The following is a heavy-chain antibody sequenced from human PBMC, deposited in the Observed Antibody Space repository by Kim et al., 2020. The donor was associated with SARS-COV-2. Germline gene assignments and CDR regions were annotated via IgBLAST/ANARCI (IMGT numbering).Heavy chain of an antibody. V-gene: IGHV1-18*04. CDR3: ARDGAVVPAAYSKNYYYYGMDV. D-gene: IGHD2-2*01. Sequence: ASVKVSCKASGYTFTSYGISWVRQAPGQGLEWMGWISAYNGNTNYAQKLQGRVTMTTDTSTSTAYMELRSLRSDDTAVYYCARDGAVVPAAYSKNYYYYGMDVWGQGTTVTVSS. J-gene: IGHJ6*02. CDR2: ISAYNGNT. CDR1: GYTFTSYG.